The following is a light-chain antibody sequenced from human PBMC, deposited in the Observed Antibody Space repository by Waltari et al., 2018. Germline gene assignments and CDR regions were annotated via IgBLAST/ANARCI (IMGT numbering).Light chain of an antibody. Sequence: DIVMTQSPDSLAVSLGERATITCKSSQSILYSSNNENYLAWYQQKPGQPPKLLIYWASTREAGVTDRFSGSGSGTDVALTITSLQAEDVAVYYCQQYYSTPPFTFGPGTKVDIK. CDR1: QSILYSSNNENY. J-gene: IGKJ3*01. V-gene: IGKV4-1*01. CDR3: QQYYSTPPFT. CDR2: WAS.